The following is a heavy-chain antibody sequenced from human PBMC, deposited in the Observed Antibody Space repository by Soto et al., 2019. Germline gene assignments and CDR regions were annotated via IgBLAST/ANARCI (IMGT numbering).Heavy chain of an antibody. V-gene: IGHV4-34*02. CDR1: GGSFSGYY. J-gene: IGHJ4*02. CDR3: ARGIHMILSVQGDALYYYGS. Sequence: QVQLQQWGAGLLKPSETLSLTCAVYGGSFSGYYWSWIRQSPGKGLQWIGEINHSGNTNQNPSLKGQVTISVDTYKNQFSLKLKSLTATDTGVYYCARGIHMILSVQGDALYYYGSWGQGTLVTVSS. D-gene: IGHD3-16*01. CDR2: INHSGNT.